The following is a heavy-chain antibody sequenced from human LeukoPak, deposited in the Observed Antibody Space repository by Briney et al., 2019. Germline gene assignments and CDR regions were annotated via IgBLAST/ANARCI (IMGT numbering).Heavy chain of an antibody. CDR2: INSNGRST. J-gene: IGHJ4*02. CDR1: GFTFSSYA. CDR3: ARDPMNFWSGPFDY. Sequence: GGSLRLSCAASGFTFSSYAMHWVRQAPGKGLEYVSSINSNGRSTYPGNSVKGRFTISRDNSKNTLYLQMGSLRADDMAVYYCARDPMNFWSGPFDYWGQGTLVTVSS. V-gene: IGHV3-64*01. D-gene: IGHD3-3*01.